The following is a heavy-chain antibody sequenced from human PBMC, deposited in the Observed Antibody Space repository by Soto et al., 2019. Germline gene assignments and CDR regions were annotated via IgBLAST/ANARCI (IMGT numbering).Heavy chain of an antibody. CDR3: ASTHLGYYYDSSPAY. V-gene: IGHV3-7*03. J-gene: IGHJ4*02. CDR1: GFTFSSYW. CDR2: IKQDGSEK. Sequence: PGGSLRLSCAASGFTFSSYWMSWVRQAPGKGLEWVANIKQDGSEKYYVDSVKGRFTISRDNAKNSLYLQMNSLRAEDTAVYYCASTHLGYYYDSSPAYWGQGTLVTSPQ. D-gene: IGHD3-22*01.